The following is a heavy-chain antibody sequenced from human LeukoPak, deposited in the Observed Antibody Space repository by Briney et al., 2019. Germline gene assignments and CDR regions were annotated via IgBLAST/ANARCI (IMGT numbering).Heavy chain of an antibody. CDR2: ISYDGSNK. V-gene: IGHV3-30-3*01. Sequence: GGSLRLSCAASGFTFSSYAMHWVRQAPGKGLEWVAVISYDGSNKYYADSVKGRFTISRDNSKNTLYLQMNSPRAEDTAVYYCARDVGPRTHYYDSSGYYWGQGTLVTVSS. J-gene: IGHJ4*02. D-gene: IGHD3-22*01. CDR1: GFTFSSYA. CDR3: ARDVGPRTHYYDSSGYY.